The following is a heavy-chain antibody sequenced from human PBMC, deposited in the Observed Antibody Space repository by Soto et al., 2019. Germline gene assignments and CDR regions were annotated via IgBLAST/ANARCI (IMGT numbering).Heavy chain of an antibody. CDR2: LIPIFGTA. Sequence: SVKFSCKASGGTFSRNTIIWLRQAPGQGLEWMGGLIPIFGTANYAQRFQGRVTITADESTSTAYMELNRLRSEDTAVYYCARQFDYDTSGYYYAYWGQGTLVTVSS. V-gene: IGHV1-69*13. CDR1: GGTFSRNT. CDR3: ARQFDYDTSGYYYAY. D-gene: IGHD3-22*01. J-gene: IGHJ4*02.